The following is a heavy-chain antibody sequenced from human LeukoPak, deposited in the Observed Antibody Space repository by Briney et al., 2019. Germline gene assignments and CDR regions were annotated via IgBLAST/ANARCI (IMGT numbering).Heavy chain of an antibody. CDR3: ARHRGITMVRGEGYFDY. J-gene: IGHJ4*02. D-gene: IGHD3-10*01. V-gene: IGHV4-39*01. CDR1: GGSIRSSYYY. Sequence: SETLSLTCTVSGGSIRSSYYYWGWIRQPPGKGLEWIGSIYYSGSTYYNPSLKSRVTISVDTSKNQFSLKLSSVTAADTAVYYCARHRGITMVRGEGYFDYWGQGTLVTVSS. CDR2: IYYSGST.